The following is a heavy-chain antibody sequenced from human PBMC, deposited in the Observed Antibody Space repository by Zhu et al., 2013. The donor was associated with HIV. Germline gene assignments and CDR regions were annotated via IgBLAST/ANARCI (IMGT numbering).Heavy chain of an antibody. D-gene: IGHD1-26*01. CDR3: ARQMYGGSYYGAFDI. J-gene: IGHJ3*02. V-gene: IGHV3-21*01. Sequence: EVQLVESGGGLVKPGGSLRLSCAVSGFTFSSYSMNWVRQAPGKGLEWVSSITSSSSYIYYADSVKGRFTISRDNAKNSLYLQMNSLRAEDTAVYYCARQMYGGSYYGAFDIWGQGTLVTVSS. CDR1: GFTFSSYS. CDR2: ITSSSSYI.